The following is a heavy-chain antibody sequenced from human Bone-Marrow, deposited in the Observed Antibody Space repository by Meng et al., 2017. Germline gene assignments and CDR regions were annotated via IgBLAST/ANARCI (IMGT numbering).Heavy chain of an antibody. D-gene: IGHD1-26*01. CDR1: GFTFSSYG. CDR2: IWYDGSNK. Sequence: GGSLRLSCAASGFTFSSYGMHWVRQAPGKGLEWVAVIWYDGSNKYYADSVKGRFTISRDNAKSSIYLQMNSLTAEDTAVYYCARRAFAADYFDYWGQGTLVTVSS. V-gene: IGHV3-33*01. J-gene: IGHJ4*02. CDR3: ARRAFAADYFDY.